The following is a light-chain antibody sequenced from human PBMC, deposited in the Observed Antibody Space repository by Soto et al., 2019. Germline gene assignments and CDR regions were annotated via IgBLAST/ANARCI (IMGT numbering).Light chain of an antibody. CDR1: QSISDT. J-gene: IGKJ1*01. Sequence: EIVMTQSPATPSVSPGGGATLSCRASQSISDTLAWYQKKPGQAPRLLIYGASTRATGFPARFSGSGSGTDFNLTISRLQSEEFAVYECQQYNNWTWTFGQGTKVDIK. V-gene: IGKV3-15*01. CDR3: QQYNNWTWT. CDR2: GAS.